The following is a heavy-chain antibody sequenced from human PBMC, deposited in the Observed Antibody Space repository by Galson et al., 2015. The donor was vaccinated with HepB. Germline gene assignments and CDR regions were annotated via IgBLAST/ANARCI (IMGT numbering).Heavy chain of an antibody. V-gene: IGHV4-59*01. CDR1: GASINSYS. J-gene: IGHJ5*02. CDR2: IYKTGST. D-gene: IGHD4-17*01. CDR3: ARPTVTTWNWFDP. Sequence: LSLTCSVSGASINSYSWSWIRQPPGKGLEWIGYIYKTGSTTYNPSLKSRVTISVDTSKNQFALKLTSVTAADTAVYYCARPTVTTWNWFDPWGQGTLVTVSS.